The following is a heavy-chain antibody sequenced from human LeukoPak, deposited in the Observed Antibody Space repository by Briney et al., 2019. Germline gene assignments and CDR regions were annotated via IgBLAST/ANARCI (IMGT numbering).Heavy chain of an antibody. V-gene: IGHV4-38-2*02. CDR2: IYHSGST. D-gene: IGHD3-22*01. J-gene: IGHJ5*02. CDR3: ARESPYYDTSGYYYGDNWFDP. CDR1: GYSISSGYY. Sequence: PSETLSLTCTVSGYSISSGYYWGWIRQPPGKGLEWIGSIYHSGSTYYNPSLKSRVTISIDTSKNQFSLKLSSVTAADTAVYYCARESPYYDTSGYYYGDNWFDPWGQGTLVTVSS.